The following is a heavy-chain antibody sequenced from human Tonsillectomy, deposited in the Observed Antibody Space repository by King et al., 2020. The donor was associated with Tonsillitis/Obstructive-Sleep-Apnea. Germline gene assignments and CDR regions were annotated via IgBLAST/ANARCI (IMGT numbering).Heavy chain of an antibody. CDR3: ARTDGSSWFYYFDS. J-gene: IGHJ4*02. V-gene: IGHV3-43*01. D-gene: IGHD6-13*01. CDR1: GFTFDDYT. Sequence: EVQLVESGGVVVQPGGSLRLSCAASGFTFDDYTMHWVRQAPGKGLEWVSLIIWDGGTTYYADSVKGRFTISRDNSKNSLYLQMNSLRTEDTALYYCARTDGSSWFYYFDSWGQGTLVTVSS. CDR2: IIWDGGTT.